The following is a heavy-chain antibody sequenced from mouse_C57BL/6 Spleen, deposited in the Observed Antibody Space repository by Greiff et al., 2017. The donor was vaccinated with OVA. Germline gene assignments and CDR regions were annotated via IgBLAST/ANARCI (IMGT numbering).Heavy chain of an antibody. CDR1: GYTFTDYY. CDR2: INPNNGGT. V-gene: IGHV1-26*01. CDR3: ARSGYYGPYYYAMDY. J-gene: IGHJ4*01. D-gene: IGHD2-1*01. Sequence: EVQLQQSGPELVKPGASVKISCKASGYTFTDYYMNWVKQSHGKSLEWIGDINPNNGGTSYNQKFKGKATLTVDKSSSTAYMELRSLTSEDSAVYYCARSGYYGPYYYAMDYWGQGTSVTVSS.